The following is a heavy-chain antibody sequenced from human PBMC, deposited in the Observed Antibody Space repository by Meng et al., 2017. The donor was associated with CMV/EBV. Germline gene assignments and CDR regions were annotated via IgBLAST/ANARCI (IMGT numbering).Heavy chain of an antibody. J-gene: IGHJ6*02. CDR3: ARDQYSSSSHYYYHGMDV. V-gene: IGHV3-21*01. CDR2: ISSSSSYI. D-gene: IGHD6-6*01. CDR1: GFTFSSYS. Sequence: GESLKISCAASGFTFSSYSMNWVRQAPGKGLEWVSSISSSSSYIYYADSVKGRFTISRDNAKNSLYLQMNSLRAEDTAVYYCARDQYSSSSHYYYHGMDVWGQGTTVTVSS.